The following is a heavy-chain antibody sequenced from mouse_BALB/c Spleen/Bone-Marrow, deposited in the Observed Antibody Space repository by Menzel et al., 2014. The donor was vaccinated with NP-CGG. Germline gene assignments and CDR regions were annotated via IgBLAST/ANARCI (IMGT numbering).Heavy chain of an antibody. D-gene: IGHD1-1*01. CDR2: IWGGGST. CDR1: EFSLXRYS. J-gene: IGHJ4*01. V-gene: IGHV2-6-4*01. Sequence: VKLVESGPGLVAPSQSLSITCTVSEFSLXRYSVHWVRQPPGKGLEWLGMIWGGGSTDYNSALKSRLNISKVNSKSXVFLKMDSLQTDDTAMYYCTRMYYAYAMDYWGQGTSVTVSS. CDR3: TRMYYAYAMDY.